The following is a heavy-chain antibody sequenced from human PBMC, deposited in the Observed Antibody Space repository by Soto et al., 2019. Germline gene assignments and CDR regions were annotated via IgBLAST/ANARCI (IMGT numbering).Heavy chain of an antibody. CDR3: ARGLKGGNYFLSFFDY. CDR2: INAGNGDT. V-gene: IGHV1-3*01. J-gene: IGHJ4*02. CDR1: GYTFTNFA. Sequence: GASVKVSCKASGYTFTNFAIHWVRQAPGQRLEWMGWINAGNGDTKYSQKFKGRVSITRDTSASTAYMELSSLRSEDTVFFYCARGLKGGNYFLSFFDYWGQGSLVTVSS. D-gene: IGHD1-26*01.